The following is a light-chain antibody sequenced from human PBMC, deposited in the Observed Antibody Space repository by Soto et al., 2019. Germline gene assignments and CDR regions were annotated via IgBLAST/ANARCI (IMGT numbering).Light chain of an antibody. Sequence: IEMTQSPSSLSVSVGDRVTITCRASQGIRHDLGWYQQKPGQPPKLLIYWASTRESGVPDRFSGSGSGTDFTLTISSLQAEDVAVYYCQQYYSTPWTFGQGTKVEIK. CDR1: QGIRHD. V-gene: IGKV4-1*01. CDR2: WAS. J-gene: IGKJ1*01. CDR3: QQYYSTPWT.